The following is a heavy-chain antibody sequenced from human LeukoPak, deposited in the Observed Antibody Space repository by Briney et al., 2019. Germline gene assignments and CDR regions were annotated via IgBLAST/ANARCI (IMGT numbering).Heavy chain of an antibody. CDR2: IYCSGST. D-gene: IGHD4-23*01. Sequence: SETLSLTCTVSGLSISGNYWSWIRQPPGKGLEWIGYIYCSGSTNYNPSLKSRVTISVDSSKNQFSLQMSSVSAADTAVYYCGERYGGGHRYFDRWGRGALVTVSS. CDR3: GERYGGGHRYFDR. V-gene: IGHV4-59*08. J-gene: IGHJ2*01. CDR1: GLSISGNY.